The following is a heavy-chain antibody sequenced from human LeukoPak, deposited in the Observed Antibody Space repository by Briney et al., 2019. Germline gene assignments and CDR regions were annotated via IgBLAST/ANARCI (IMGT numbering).Heavy chain of an antibody. Sequence: GGSLRLSCAASGFTFSNAWMSWVRQAPGKGLEWVSLISWDGGSTYYADSVKGRFTISRDNSKNSLYLQMNSLRTEDTALYYCASQSIAAADYYFDYWGQGTLVTVSS. J-gene: IGHJ4*02. D-gene: IGHD6-13*01. CDR2: ISWDGGST. CDR1: GFTFSNAW. CDR3: ASQSIAAADYYFDY. V-gene: IGHV3-43*01.